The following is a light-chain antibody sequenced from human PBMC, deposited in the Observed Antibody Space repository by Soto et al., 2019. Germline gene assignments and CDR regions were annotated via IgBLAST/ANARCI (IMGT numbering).Light chain of an antibody. CDR1: SSDVGGYNY. CDR2: DVS. V-gene: IGLV2-11*01. CDR3: CSYAGSYTYV. J-gene: IGLJ1*01. Sequence: QSALTQPRSVSGSPGQSVTISCTGTSSDVGGYNYVSWYQQHPGTAPKFMIYDVSKRPSGVPDRFSGSKYGNTASLTISGIQAEDEADYYCCSYAGSYTYVFGTGTKLTVL.